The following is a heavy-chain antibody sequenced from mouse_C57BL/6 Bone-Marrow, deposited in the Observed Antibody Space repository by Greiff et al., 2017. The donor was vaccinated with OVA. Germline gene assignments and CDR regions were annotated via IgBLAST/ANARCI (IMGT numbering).Heavy chain of an antibody. J-gene: IGHJ4*01. Sequence: DVMLVESGGGLVQPKGSFTLSCAASVFPFPPSSLPLVRPPPGTGFEWVSRIRSKSINYATSYADSVKDRFTISRDDSQSMLYLQMNNLKTEDTAMYYCVAYYYGSSSPYAMDYWGQGTSVTVSS. V-gene: IGHV10-3*02. CDR3: VAYYYGSSSPYAMDY. D-gene: IGHD1-1*01. CDR1: VFPFPPSS. CDR2: IRSKSINYAT.